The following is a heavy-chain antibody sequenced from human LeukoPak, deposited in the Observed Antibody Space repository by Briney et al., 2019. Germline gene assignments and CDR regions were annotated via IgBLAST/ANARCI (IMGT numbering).Heavy chain of an antibody. Sequence: PSETLSLTCTVSGGSISSYYWSWMRQPPGKGLEWIGYIYYSGSTNYNPSLKSRVTISVDTPKNQFSLKLSSVTAADTAVYYCARLGAPGGGSYYFDYWGQGTLVTVSS. D-gene: IGHD2-15*01. J-gene: IGHJ4*02. V-gene: IGHV4-59*01. CDR3: ARLGAPGGGSYYFDY. CDR1: GGSISSYY. CDR2: IYYSGST.